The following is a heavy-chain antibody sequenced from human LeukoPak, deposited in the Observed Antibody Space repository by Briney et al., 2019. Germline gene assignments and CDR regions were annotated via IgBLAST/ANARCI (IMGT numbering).Heavy chain of an antibody. CDR3: AREGSYYYDSRYFDY. CDR1: GFTFSSYE. D-gene: IGHD3-22*01. Sequence: GGSLRLSCAASGFTFSSYEMNWIRKAPRQGLERVSYISSSGSTIYYADSVKGRFTISRDNAKNSLYLQMNSLRAEDTAVYYCAREGSYYYDSRYFDYWGQGTLVTVSS. CDR2: ISSSGSTI. J-gene: IGHJ4*02. V-gene: IGHV3-48*03.